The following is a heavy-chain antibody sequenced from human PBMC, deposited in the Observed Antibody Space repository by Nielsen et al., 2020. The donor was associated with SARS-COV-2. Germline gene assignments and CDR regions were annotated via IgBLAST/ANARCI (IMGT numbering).Heavy chain of an antibody. D-gene: IGHD3-10*01. CDR2: IGSDTTTK. J-gene: IGHJ6*02. CDR3: ARDPYYGSGTFRFYGMDL. CDR1: GFTFSNFN. Sequence: GGSLRLSCAASGFTFSNFNMNWVRRAPGKGLEWVSYIGSDTTTKHYADSVRGRFIVSRDSAKNSLYLQMNSLRAEDTALYYCARDPYYGSGTFRFYGMDLWGQGTTVTVSS. V-gene: IGHV3-48*01.